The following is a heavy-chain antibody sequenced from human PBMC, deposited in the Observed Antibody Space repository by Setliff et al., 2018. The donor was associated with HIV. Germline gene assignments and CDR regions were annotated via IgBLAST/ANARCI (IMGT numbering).Heavy chain of an antibody. D-gene: IGHD1-26*01. CDR1: GFTFSSYG. Sequence: GGSLRLSCAASGFTFSSYGMHWVRQGPGKGLEWVAFIRHNGRNQYYAESVKGRFTVSRDNSKNTLFLQMDSLNHEDTALYFCARSQWEVPILSWFDPWGQGTSVTVS. CDR2: IRHNGRNQ. J-gene: IGHJ5*02. CDR3: ARSQWEVPILSWFDP. V-gene: IGHV3-30*02.